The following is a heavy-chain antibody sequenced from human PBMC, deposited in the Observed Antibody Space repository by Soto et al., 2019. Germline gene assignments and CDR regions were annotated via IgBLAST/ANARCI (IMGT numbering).Heavy chain of an antibody. CDR3: ARSWNYYYYYGMDV. CDR2: ISSSSSYI. Sequence: EVQLVESGGGLVKPGGSLRLSCAASGFTFSSYSMNWVRQAPGKGLEWVSSISSSSSYICYADSVKGRFTISRDNAKNSLYLQMNSLRAEDTAVYYCARSWNYYYYYGMDVWGQGTTVTVSS. J-gene: IGHJ6*02. V-gene: IGHV3-21*01. D-gene: IGHD3-3*01. CDR1: GFTFSSYS.